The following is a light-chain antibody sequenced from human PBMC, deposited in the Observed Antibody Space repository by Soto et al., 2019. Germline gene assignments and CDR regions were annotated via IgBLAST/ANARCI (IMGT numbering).Light chain of an antibody. CDR2: DAS. CDR3: QQYDSYPFT. Sequence: DIQMTQSPSTLSASVGDRVTITCRASRSIPSWLAWYQQKLGKAPKLLIFDASSLQSGVPSRFSGRGSGTDFTLTINSLQPDDFATYYCQQYDSYPFTFGQGTKVDIK. J-gene: IGKJ2*01. CDR1: RSIPSW. V-gene: IGKV1-5*01.